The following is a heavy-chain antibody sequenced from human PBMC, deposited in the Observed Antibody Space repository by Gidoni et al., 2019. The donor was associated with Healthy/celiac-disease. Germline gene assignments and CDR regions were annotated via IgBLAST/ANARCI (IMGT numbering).Heavy chain of an antibody. Sequence: SETLSLTCTVSGGSISSYYWSWIRQPPGKGLEWMGYIYYSGSTNYNPSLKSRVTISVDTSKNQFSLKLSSVTAADTAVYYCARHGGQWHFLNDYWGQGTLVTVSS. CDR3: ARHGGQWHFLNDY. V-gene: IGHV4-59*08. CDR1: GGSISSYY. J-gene: IGHJ4*02. CDR2: IYYSGST. D-gene: IGHD3-3*02.